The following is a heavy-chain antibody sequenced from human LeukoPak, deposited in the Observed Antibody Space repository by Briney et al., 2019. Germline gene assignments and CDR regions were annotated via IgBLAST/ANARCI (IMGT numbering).Heavy chain of an antibody. V-gene: IGHV3-23*01. D-gene: IGHD1-14*01. Sequence: PGGSLRLSCAASGFTFSTYAMSWVRQAPGKGLEWVSGLTGGGGTSYADSVKGRFTISRDNSKNTLYLQMNSLRAEDTAVYYCAKDKGAVTGTFDYWGQGTLVTVS. CDR1: GFTFSTYA. CDR3: AKDKGAVTGTFDY. CDR2: LTGGGGT. J-gene: IGHJ4*02.